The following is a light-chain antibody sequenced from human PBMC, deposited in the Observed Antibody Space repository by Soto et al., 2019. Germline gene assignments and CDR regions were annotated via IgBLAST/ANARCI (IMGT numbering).Light chain of an antibody. J-gene: IGLJ2*01. CDR2: DVN. CDR1: RSDIGAYNF. Sequence: QSVLTQPASVSGSPGQSITISCTGTRSDIGAYNFVSWYQQHPGEVPKLMLYDVNVRPSGVSNRFSGSKSGNTASLTISGLQAEDEADYYCTSWTTSTTMIFGGWTKLTVL. V-gene: IGLV2-14*03. CDR3: TSWTTSTTMI.